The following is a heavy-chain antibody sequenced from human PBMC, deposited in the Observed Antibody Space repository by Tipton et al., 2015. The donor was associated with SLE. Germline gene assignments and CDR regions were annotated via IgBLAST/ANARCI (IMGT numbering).Heavy chain of an antibody. D-gene: IGHD6-19*01. V-gene: IGHV4-4*07. Sequence: TLSLTCTVSGGYISNYYWSWTRQPAGKGLEWIGRIYTSGSTNYNPSLKSRVTMSVDTSKNQFSLKLSSVTAADTAVYYCARDHPVAGPFDYWGQGTLVTVSS. CDR2: IYTSGST. CDR1: GGYISNYY. CDR3: ARDHPVAGPFDY. J-gene: IGHJ4*02.